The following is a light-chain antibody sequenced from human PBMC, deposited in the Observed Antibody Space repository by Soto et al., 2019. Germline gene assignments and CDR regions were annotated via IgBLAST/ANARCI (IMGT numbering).Light chain of an antibody. CDR1: SSDVGRYNY. CDR3: TSYTSSSILHVV. CDR2: EVS. V-gene: IGLV2-14*01. J-gene: IGLJ2*01. Sequence: QSVLTQPASVSGSPGQSITFSCTGTSSDVGRYNYVSWYQQHPGKAPKLIIFEVSNRPSGVSNRFSGSKSGNTASLTISGLQAEDEADYYCTSYTSSSILHVVFGGGTKVTV.